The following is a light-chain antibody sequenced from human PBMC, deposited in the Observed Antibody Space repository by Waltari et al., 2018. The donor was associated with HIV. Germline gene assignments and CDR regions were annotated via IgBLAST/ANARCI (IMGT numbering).Light chain of an antibody. CDR2: GAS. Sequence: PKPPVTLSVSPGDRVTISCRDIQNIGPYLDWYQQKTGQSPSLPVYGASIRAPGIPARFTSSGSETDFNLIIYGLQPIYCAVYYCHQYNDWPRCTFGHGTKVEIK. V-gene: IGKV3D-15*01. CDR1: QNIGPY. CDR3: HQYNDWPRCT. J-gene: IGKJ2*02.